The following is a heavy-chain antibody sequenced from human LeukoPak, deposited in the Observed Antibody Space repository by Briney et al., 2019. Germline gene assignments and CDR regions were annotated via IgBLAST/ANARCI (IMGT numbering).Heavy chain of an antibody. Sequence: ASVKVSCKASGYTFTSYGISWVRQAPGQGLEWMGWISAYNGNTNYAQKLQGRVTMTTDTSTSTAYMELTSLRSDDTAVYYCASYASGYNWLKVWGQGTPVTVSS. D-gene: IGHD2-2*01. V-gene: IGHV1-18*01. CDR2: ISAYNGNT. J-gene: IGHJ5*02. CDR1: GYTFTSYG. CDR3: ASYASGYNWLKV.